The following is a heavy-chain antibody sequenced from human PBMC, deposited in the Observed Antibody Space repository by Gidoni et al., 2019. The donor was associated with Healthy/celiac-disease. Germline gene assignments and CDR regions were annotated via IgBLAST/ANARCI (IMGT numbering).Heavy chain of an antibody. CDR3: AKAPRRYSYGMTGAVVATIPGYFDY. D-gene: IGHD5-12*01. CDR2: ISGSGGST. V-gene: IGHV3-23*01. CDR1: GFTFISYA. Sequence: EVQLLESGGGLVQPGGSLRLSCAASGFTFISYAMSWVRQAPGKGLEWVSAISGSGGSTYYADSVKGRFTISRDNSKNTLYLQMNSLRAEDTAVYYCAKAPRRYSYGMTGAVVATIPGYFDYWGQGTLVTVSS. J-gene: IGHJ4*02.